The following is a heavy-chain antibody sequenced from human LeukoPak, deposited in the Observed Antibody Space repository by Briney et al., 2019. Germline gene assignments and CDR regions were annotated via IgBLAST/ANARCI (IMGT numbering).Heavy chain of an antibody. CDR2: IYYSGST. CDR1: GDSNSTSSYY. J-gene: IGHJ6*03. V-gene: IGHV4-39*01. CDR3: ARHKDYYYSYMDV. Sequence: SETLSLTCSVSGDSNSTSSYYWGWIRQPPGKGLEWIGTIYYSGSTYYNPSLTSRVTISVDTSKNQFSLKLSSVTAADTAVYYCARHKDYYYSYMDVWGKGTTVTISS.